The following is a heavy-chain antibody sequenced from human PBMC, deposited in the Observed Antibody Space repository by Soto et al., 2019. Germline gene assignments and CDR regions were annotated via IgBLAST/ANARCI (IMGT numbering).Heavy chain of an antibody. CDR3: ESGGNWFDP. J-gene: IGHJ5*02. CDR2: MYYNGNI. V-gene: IGHV4-59*01. Sequence: SETLSLTCNVSGGSISNYYWTWVRQSPEKGLEWIGYMYYNGNINYNPSLKSRVTISIDTSKNQFSLTLKSVTAADTAVYYCESGGNWFDPWGQGVLVTVSS. CDR1: GGSISNYY. D-gene: IGHD3-16*01.